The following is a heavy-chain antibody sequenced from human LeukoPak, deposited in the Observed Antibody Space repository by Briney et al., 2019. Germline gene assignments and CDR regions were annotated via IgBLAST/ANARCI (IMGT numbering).Heavy chain of an antibody. Sequence: GGSLRLSCAASGFTFSSYGMHWVRQAPGKGLEWVAVISYDGSNKYYADSVKGRFTISRDNSKNTLYLQMNSLRAEDTAVYYCARHRPVDTAMGAAFDIWGQGTMVTVSS. CDR1: GFTFSSYG. CDR3: ARHRPVDTAMGAAFDI. CDR2: ISYDGSNK. J-gene: IGHJ3*02. D-gene: IGHD5-18*01. V-gene: IGHV3-30*03.